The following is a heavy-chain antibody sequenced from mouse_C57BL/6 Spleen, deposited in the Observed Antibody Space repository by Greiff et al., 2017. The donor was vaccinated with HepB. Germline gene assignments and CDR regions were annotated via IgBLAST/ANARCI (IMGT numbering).Heavy chain of an antibody. CDR3: ARSRYYGSSYGAMDY. V-gene: IGHV1-50*01. Sequence: QVQLQQPGAELVKPGASVKLSCKASGYTFTSYWMQWVKQRPGQGLEWIGEIDPSDSYTNNNQKFKGKATLTVDTSSSTAYMQLSSLTSEDSAVYYCARSRYYGSSYGAMDYWGQGTSVTVSS. CDR1: GYTFTSYW. CDR2: IDPSDSYT. D-gene: IGHD1-1*01. J-gene: IGHJ4*01.